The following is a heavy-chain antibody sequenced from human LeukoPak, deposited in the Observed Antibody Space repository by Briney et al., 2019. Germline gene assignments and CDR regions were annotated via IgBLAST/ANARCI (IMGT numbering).Heavy chain of an antibody. CDR3: ARDVLVGGSHKFDY. J-gene: IGHJ4*02. Sequence: ASVKVSCKASGYTFTGYYVHWVRQAPGQGLEWMGWISPNRGGTNYAPKFQGRVTMASDTSTNTAYMELSRLTSDDTAVYYCARDVLVGGSHKFDYWGQGTLVTVSS. CDR1: GYTFTGYY. V-gene: IGHV1-2*02. D-gene: IGHD3-10*01. CDR2: ISPNRGGT.